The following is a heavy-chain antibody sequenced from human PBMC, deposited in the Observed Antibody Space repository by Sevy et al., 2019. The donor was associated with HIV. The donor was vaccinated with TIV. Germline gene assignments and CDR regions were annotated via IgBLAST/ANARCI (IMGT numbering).Heavy chain of an antibody. D-gene: IGHD3-3*01. CDR3: ARDAPIFGVVADLYY. V-gene: IGHV3-21*06. J-gene: IGHJ4*02. CDR2: ISSTSTYM. CDR1: GFTFSSYS. Sequence: GGSLRLSCAASGFTFSSYSMNWVRQAPGKGLEWVSSISSTSTYMYYADSVKGRFTISRDNAKNSLYLQMNSLRAEDTAVYYCARDAPIFGVVADLYYWGQGTLVTVSS.